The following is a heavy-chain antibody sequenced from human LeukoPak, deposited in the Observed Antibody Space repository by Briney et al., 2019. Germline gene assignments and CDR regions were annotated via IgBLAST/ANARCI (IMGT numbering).Heavy chain of an antibody. CDR2: MYYGGST. CDR1: DGAISGYY. V-gene: IGHV4-59*01. D-gene: IGHD6-13*01. J-gene: IGHJ4*02. Sequence: SETLSLTCTVSDGAISGYYWGWIRQPPGKGLDWIGHMYYGGSTNYNPSLKSRVTISADTSKNQFSLKLSSVSAADTAVYYCARGYSTSWTYYFDYWGQGGLVTVSS. CDR3: ARGYSTSWTYYFDY.